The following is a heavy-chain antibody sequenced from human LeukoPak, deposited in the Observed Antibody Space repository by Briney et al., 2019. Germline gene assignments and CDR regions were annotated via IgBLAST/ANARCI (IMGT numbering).Heavy chain of an antibody. CDR3: ARVRAAAGFYYGMDV. Sequence: TPGGPLRLSCAASGFIFGSYSINWVRQAPGKGLEWVSSISSSRSYIFYADSVKGRFTISRDNAENSLYLQMNSLRAEDTALYYCARVRAAAGFYYGMDVWGQGTTVSVSS. CDR1: GFIFGSYS. V-gene: IGHV3-21*01. CDR2: ISSSRSYI. D-gene: IGHD6-13*01. J-gene: IGHJ6*02.